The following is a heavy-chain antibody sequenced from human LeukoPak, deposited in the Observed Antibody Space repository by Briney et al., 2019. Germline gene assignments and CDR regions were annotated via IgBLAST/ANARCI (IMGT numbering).Heavy chain of an antibody. Sequence: QPSETLSLTCTVSGGSISSYYWSWIRQPPGKGLEWIGYIYYSGSTNYNPSLKSRVTISVDTSKNQFSLKLSSVTAADTAVYYCAREGKQKPYWYFDLWGRGTLVTVSS. CDR2: IYYSGST. J-gene: IGHJ2*01. D-gene: IGHD1-14*01. V-gene: IGHV4-59*01. CDR1: GGSISSYY. CDR3: AREGKQKPYWYFDL.